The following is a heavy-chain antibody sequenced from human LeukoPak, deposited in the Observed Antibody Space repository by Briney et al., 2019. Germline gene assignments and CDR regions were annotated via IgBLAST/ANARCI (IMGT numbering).Heavy chain of an antibody. Sequence: SETPSVTCTVSGGSISRGGDCWRWVRQHPGKGLGWIGYIYYSGSTYYNPSLKSRVTISVDTCKNQFSLKLSSVTAADTAVYYCARADYYDSSGRSQAFDIWGQGTMVTVSS. J-gene: IGHJ3*02. CDR2: IYYSGST. D-gene: IGHD3-22*01. CDR1: GGSISRGGDC. V-gene: IGHV4-31*03. CDR3: ARADYYDSSGRSQAFDI.